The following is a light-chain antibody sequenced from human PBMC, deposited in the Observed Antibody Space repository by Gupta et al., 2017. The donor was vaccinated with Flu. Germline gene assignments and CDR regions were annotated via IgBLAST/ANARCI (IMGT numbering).Light chain of an antibody. Sequence: SPATLSLSPGDTATLSCRASQNINNYLCWYQQKPGQAPKLLIYDASSRATGIPAMFSGSGSGTDFTLTISSLEPEDFAVYYYQQRRECRTFGGGTKVEIK. CDR3: QQRRECRT. CDR1: QNINNY. J-gene: IGKJ4*01. CDR2: DAS. V-gene: IGKV3-11*01.